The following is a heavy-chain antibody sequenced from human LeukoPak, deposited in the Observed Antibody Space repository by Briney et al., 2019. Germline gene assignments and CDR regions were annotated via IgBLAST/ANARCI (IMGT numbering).Heavy chain of an antibody. V-gene: IGHV1-69*13. J-gene: IGHJ6*02. D-gene: IGHD3-10*01. CDR2: IIPIFGTA. CDR3: ATNTEMYYYGSGSLFRGVYYGMDV. CDR1: GGTFSSYA. Sequence: GASVKVSCKASGGTFSSYAISWVRQAPGQGLEWMGGIIPIFGTANYAQKFQGRVTITADESTSTAYMELSSLRSEDTAVYYCATNTEMYYYGSGSLFRGVYYGMDVWGQGTRSPSP.